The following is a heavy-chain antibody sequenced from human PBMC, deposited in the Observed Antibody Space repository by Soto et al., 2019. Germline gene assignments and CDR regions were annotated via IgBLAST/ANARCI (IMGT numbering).Heavy chain of an antibody. CDR3: ARGVENIVVVLDVFGYYGMDV. D-gene: IGHD2-2*01. CDR1: GYSFTSYA. J-gene: IGHJ6*02. CDR2: INAGNGNT. Sequence: QVQLVQSGAEVKKPGASVKVSCKASGYSFTSYAIYWVRQAPGQRLEWMGWINAGNGNTKYSQKLQGRVTFTGDTSARTANMARSSLRSEDTAVYFCARGVENIVVVLDVFGYYGMDVWGQGTTVTVSS. V-gene: IGHV1-3*01.